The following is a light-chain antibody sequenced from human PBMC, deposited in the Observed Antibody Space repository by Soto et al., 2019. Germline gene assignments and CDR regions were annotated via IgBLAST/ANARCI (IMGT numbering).Light chain of an antibody. CDR3: QTWGTGIQV. J-gene: IGLJ2*01. V-gene: IGLV4-69*01. CDR1: SGHSSYA. CDR2: LNSDGSH. Sequence: QLVLTQSPSASASLGASVKLTCTLSSGHSSYAIAWHQQQPEKGPRYLMKLNSDGSHSKGDGIPDRFSGSSSGAERYLTTSGLQSEDEADYYCQTWGTGIQVFGGGTQLTVL.